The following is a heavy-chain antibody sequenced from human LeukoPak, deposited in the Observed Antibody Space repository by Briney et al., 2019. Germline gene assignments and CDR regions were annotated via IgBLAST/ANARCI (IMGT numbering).Heavy chain of an antibody. CDR2: ISAYNGNT. CDR3: ARDYTRGYSYGYDAFDI. CDR1: GYTFTSYG. V-gene: IGHV1-18*01. Sequence: GASVNVSCKPSGYTFTSYGISWVRQAPGQGLEWMGWISAYNGNTNYAQKLQGRVTMTTDTSTSTAYMELRSLRSDDTAVYYCARDYTRGYSYGYDAFDIWGQGTMVTVSS. J-gene: IGHJ3*02. D-gene: IGHD5-18*01.